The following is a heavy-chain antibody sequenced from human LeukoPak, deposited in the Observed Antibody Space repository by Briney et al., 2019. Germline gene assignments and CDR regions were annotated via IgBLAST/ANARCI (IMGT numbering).Heavy chain of an antibody. D-gene: IGHD4-23*01. V-gene: IGHV3-48*02. CDR2: TGTSTSTI. CDR1: GFTFSTYS. Sequence: GGSLRLSCAASGFTFSTYSMNWVRQAPGKGLEWVSYTGTSTSTIYYADSVKGRFTISRDNAKNPLYLQMNSLRDEDTAVYYCARHDYGANSGDYWGQGTLVTVSS. CDR3: ARHDYGANSGDY. J-gene: IGHJ4*02.